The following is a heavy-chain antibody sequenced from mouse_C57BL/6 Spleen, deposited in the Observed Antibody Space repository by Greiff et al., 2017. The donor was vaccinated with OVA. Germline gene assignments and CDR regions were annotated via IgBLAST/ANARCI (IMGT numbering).Heavy chain of an antibody. V-gene: IGHV5-16*01. D-gene: IGHD3-3*01. CDR3: ASLTGRAWFAY. J-gene: IGHJ3*01. CDR1: GFTFSDYY. Sequence: EVMLVESEGGLVQPGSSMKLSCTASGFTFSDYYMAWVRQVPEKGLEWVANINYDGSSTYYLDSLKSRFIISRDNAKNILYLQMSSLKSEDTATYYCASLTGRAWFAYWGQGTLVTVSA. CDR2: INYDGSST.